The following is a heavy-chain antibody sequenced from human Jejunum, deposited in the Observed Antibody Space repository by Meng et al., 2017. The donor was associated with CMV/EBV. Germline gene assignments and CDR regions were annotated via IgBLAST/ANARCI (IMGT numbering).Heavy chain of an antibody. V-gene: IGHV4-39*07. J-gene: IGHJ4*02. CDR2: IDYTGTT. D-gene: IGHD6-19*01. CDR1: GDSLSNIRHF. Sequence: QPQLQGSGPGLVKPSETLSLTCTVSGDSLSNIRHFWGWIRQPPGKGLEWIANIDYTGTTYYTPSLKSRVTISRDTSKNQFSLKLNSVTAADTAVYYCARVPPSGNYRFDYWGQGTLVTVSS. CDR3: ARVPPSGNYRFDY.